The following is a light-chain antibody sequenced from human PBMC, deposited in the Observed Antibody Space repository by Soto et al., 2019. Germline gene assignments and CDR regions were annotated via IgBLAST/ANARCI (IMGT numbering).Light chain of an antibody. CDR1: SSDVGGYKF. CDR3: SSYTTTNTLYV. Sequence: QSALTQPPSASGSPGQSVTISCTGTSSDVGGYKFVSWYQQNPGKAPKVMIYEVTKRPSGVPDRFSGSKSGSTASLTISGLLAEDEADYYCSSYTTTNTLYVFGTGTKVTVL. J-gene: IGLJ1*01. CDR2: EVT. V-gene: IGLV2-8*01.